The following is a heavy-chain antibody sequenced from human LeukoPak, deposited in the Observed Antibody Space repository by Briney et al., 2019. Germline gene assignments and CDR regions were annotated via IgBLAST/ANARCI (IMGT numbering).Heavy chain of an antibody. V-gene: IGHV4-59*01. J-gene: IGHJ4*02. CDR2: IYYSGST. Sequence: SETLSLTCTVSGGSISSYYWSWIRQPPGKGLEWIGYIYYSGSTNYNPSLKSRVTISVDTSKNQFSLKLSSVTAADTAVYYCARAGTNLGDYWGQGTLVTVSS. D-gene: IGHD6-13*01. CDR3: ARAGTNLGDY. CDR1: GGSISSYY.